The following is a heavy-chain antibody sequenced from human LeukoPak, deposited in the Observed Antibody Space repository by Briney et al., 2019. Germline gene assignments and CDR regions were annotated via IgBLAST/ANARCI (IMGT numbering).Heavy chain of an antibody. V-gene: IGHV4-31*03. CDR2: GGNSGGT. CDR1: GGSISSGGYY. J-gene: IGHJ5*02. CDR3: AKNGQSGFSFDP. Sequence: SQTLSLTCTVSGGSISSGGYYWSWIRQPPGKGLEWIGEGGNSGGTKFNPSLKSRVTISADTSKNQFSLKLSSVTAADTAVYYCAKNGQSGFSFDPWGQGTLVTVSS. D-gene: IGHD1-26*01.